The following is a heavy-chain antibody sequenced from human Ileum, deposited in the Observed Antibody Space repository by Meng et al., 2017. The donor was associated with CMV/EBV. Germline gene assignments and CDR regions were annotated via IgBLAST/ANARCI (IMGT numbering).Heavy chain of an antibody. CDR2: IYSSGTT. CDR1: GFSVSSND. J-gene: IGHJ3*02. V-gene: IGHV3-66*03. Sequence: GESLKISCAASGFSVSSNDMSWVRQAPGKGLEWVSVIYSSGTTYYTESVNGRFTISRDGSKNMVYLQMNSLRPEDTAMYYCARDLGPKHDYNWRAFDIWGQGTMVTVSS. CDR3: ARDLGPKHDYNWRAFDI. D-gene: IGHD5-24*01.